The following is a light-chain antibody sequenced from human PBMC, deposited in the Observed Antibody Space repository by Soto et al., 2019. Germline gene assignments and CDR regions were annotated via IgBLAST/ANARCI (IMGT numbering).Light chain of an antibody. CDR2: RND. V-gene: IGLV1-47*01. Sequence: QSVLTQPPSASGTPGQRVTISCSGNNSNIGSNYLYWYQQLPGTAPKLLIHRNDQRPSGVPDRFSGYKSGTSASLAIRGLRSEDEANYYCASWDDNVNGLFGGGTKLTVL. J-gene: IGLJ2*01. CDR1: NSNIGSNY. CDR3: ASWDDNVNGL.